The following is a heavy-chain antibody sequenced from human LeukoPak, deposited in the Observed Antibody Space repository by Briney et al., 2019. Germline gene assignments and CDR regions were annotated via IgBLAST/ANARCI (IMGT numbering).Heavy chain of an antibody. CDR2: INPNSGVT. CDR1: GYTLTDYY. V-gene: IGHV1-2*06. D-gene: IGHD3-22*01. Sequence: ASVKVSCKASGYTLTDYYMHWVRQAPGQGLEWMGRINPNSGVTNYAQKFQGRVTMTRDTSISTVYMELSRLRSDDTAVYYCARVGYYESSGYYEYWGQGTPVTVSS. J-gene: IGHJ4*02. CDR3: ARVGYYESSGYYEY.